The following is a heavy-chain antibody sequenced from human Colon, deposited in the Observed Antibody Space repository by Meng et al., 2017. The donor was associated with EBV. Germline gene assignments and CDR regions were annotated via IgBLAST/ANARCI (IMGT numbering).Heavy chain of an antibody. CDR3: LRGSGGSV. CDR1: GDSHTNQQW. Sequence: QLRESPAAPVKASETLSRSCSVSGDSHTNQQWSAWVLQPPGKGLAWIGEIPHRGSSSYNPSLKSRVSMSIDKSKNQFSLKLTSVTAADTAVYHCLRGSGGSVWGQGTLVTVSS. CDR2: IPHRGSS. D-gene: IGHD3-10*01. J-gene: IGHJ1*01. V-gene: IGHV4-4*02.